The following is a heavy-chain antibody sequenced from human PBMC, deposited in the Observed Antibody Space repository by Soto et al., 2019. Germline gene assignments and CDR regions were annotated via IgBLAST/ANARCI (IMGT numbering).Heavy chain of an antibody. CDR1: GGSISSGGYS. D-gene: IGHD2-8*01. CDR2: IYHSGST. CDR3: AGRIGAALNGYWFDP. J-gene: IGHJ5*02. V-gene: IGHV4-30-2*01. Sequence: QLQLQESGSGLVKPSQTLSLTCAVSGGSISSGGYSWSWIRQPPGKGLEWIGYIYHSGSTYYNPSLKSRVTISVDRSKNQFSLKLSSVTAADTAVYYCAGRIGAALNGYWFDPWGQGTLVTVSS.